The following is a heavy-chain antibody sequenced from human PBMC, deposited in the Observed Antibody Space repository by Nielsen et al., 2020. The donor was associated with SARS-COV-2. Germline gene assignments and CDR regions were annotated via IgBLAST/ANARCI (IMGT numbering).Heavy chain of an antibody. Sequence: GESLKISCAASGFTFSSYSMNWVRQAPGKGLEWVSYISSSSSTIYYADSVKGRFTISRDNAKNSLYLQMNSLGDEDTAVYYCARDTGYNWNYEGWFDPWGQGTLVTVSS. D-gene: IGHD1-7*01. CDR2: ISSSSSTI. CDR3: ARDTGYNWNYEGWFDP. J-gene: IGHJ5*02. CDR1: GFTFSSYS. V-gene: IGHV3-48*02.